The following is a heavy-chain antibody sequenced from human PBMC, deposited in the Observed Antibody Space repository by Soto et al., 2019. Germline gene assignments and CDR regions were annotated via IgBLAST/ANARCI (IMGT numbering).Heavy chain of an antibody. Sequence: PSETLSLTCTVSGGSISSYYWSWIRQPPGKGLEWFGYIYYSGSTNYNPSLKSRVTISVDTSKNQFSLKLSSVTAADTAVYYCARSVITMVRGVITFSYYYMDVWGKGTTVTVSS. D-gene: IGHD3-10*01. V-gene: IGHV4-59*08. CDR1: GGSISSYY. J-gene: IGHJ6*03. CDR3: ARSVITMVRGVITFSYYYMDV. CDR2: IYYSGST.